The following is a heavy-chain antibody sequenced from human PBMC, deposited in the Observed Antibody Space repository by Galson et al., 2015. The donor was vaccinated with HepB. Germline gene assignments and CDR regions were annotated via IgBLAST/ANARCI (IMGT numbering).Heavy chain of an antibody. CDR2: IYSGGST. J-gene: IGHJ4*02. CDR3: ATPDRHSSSWGYFDY. D-gene: IGHD6-13*01. Sequence: SLRLSCAASGFTVSSNYMSWVRQAPGKGLEWVSVIYSGGSTYYADSVKGRFTISRDNSKNTLYLQMNSLRAEDTAVYYCATPDRHSSSWGYFDYWGQGTLVTVSS. CDR1: GFTVSSNY. V-gene: IGHV3-66*01.